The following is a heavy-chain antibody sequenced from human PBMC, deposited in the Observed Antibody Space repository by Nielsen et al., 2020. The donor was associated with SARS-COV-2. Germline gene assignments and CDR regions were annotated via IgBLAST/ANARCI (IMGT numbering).Heavy chain of an antibody. J-gene: IGHJ5*02. CDR2: IDWDDDK. CDR3: ARTLWFGGGGPRGENWFDP. Sequence: WIRQPPGKALEWLALIDWDDDKYYSTSLKTRLTISKDTPKNQVVLTMTNMDPVDTATYHCARTLWFGGGGPRGENWFDPWGQGTLVTVSS. V-gene: IGHV2-70*01. D-gene: IGHD3-10*01.